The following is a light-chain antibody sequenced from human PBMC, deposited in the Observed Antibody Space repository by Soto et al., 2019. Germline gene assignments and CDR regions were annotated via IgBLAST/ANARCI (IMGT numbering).Light chain of an antibody. V-gene: IGKV1-39*01. Sequence: DIQMTQSPSSLSASVGDRVTITCRTSQSINTYLNWYQHKPGKAPKLLIYGASSLQSGVPLRISGSGSGTDFTLTITTLQPEDFATYYCQESYSFLWGTCGQGTKVEIK. CDR2: GAS. CDR3: QESYSFLWGT. J-gene: IGKJ1*01. CDR1: QSINTY.